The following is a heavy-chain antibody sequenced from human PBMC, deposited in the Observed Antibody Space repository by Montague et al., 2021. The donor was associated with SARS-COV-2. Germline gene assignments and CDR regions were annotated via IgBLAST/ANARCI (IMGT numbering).Heavy chain of an antibody. CDR3: ARDLLGGDDYYDSSGPLDY. J-gene: IGHJ4*02. D-gene: IGHD3-22*01. Sequence: SLRLSCAASGFTFSDYYMSWIRQAPGKGLEWVSYISSSSYTNYADSVKGRFTISRDNAKNSLYLQMNSLRAEDTAVYYCARDLLGGDDYYDSSGPLDYWGQGTLVTVSS. V-gene: IGHV3-11*05. CDR1: GFTFSDYY. CDR2: ISSSSYT.